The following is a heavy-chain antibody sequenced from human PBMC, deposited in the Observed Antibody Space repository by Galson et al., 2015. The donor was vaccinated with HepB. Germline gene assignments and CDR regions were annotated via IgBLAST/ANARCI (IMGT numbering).Heavy chain of an antibody. D-gene: IGHD6-19*01. CDR3: ARETKYSSGWYGFDP. V-gene: IGHV7-4-1*02. CDR2: IHTNTGNP. CDR1: GYTFNHYA. J-gene: IGHJ5*02. Sequence: SVKVSCKASGYTFNHYAINWVRQAPGQGLEWIGWIHTNTGNPTYAQGFTGRFVFSLDTSVSTAYLQISSLKAEDTALYYCARETKYSSGWYGFDPWGQGTLATVSS.